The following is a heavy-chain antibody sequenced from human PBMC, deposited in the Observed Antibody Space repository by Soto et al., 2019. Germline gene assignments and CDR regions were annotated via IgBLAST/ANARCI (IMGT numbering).Heavy chain of an antibody. CDR2: IKSNTAGGTT. V-gene: IGHV3-15*01. Sequence: PGGSLRLSCAASGFTFSNYWMSWVRQAPGKGPEWVGRIKSNTAGGTTDFAAPVKGRFTISRDDSQNTLYLQMDSLKTEDTAVYYCSHGYYQYFNSWGPGTLVTVSS. CDR3: SHGYYQYFNS. J-gene: IGHJ4*02. CDR1: GFTFSNYW. D-gene: IGHD5-18*01.